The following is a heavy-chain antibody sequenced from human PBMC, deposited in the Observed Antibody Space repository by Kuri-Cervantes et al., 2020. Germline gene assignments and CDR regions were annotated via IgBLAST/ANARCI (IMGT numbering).Heavy chain of an antibody. CDR2: ISAYDGQT. Sequence: ASVKVSCKASGYKFTSYGVSWVRQAPGQGLEWMGYISAYDGQTNYEQKFQGRATMTTDTSTSTAYMELRSLRSDDTAVYYCARVLPWFGDPSGHWDYWGQGTLVTVSS. CDR3: ARVLPWFGDPSGHWDY. J-gene: IGHJ4*02. V-gene: IGHV1-18*01. D-gene: IGHD3-10*01. CDR1: GYKFTSYG.